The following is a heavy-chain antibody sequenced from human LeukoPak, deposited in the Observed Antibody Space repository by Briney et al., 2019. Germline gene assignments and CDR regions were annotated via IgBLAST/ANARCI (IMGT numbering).Heavy chain of an antibody. CDR1: GGSFSGYY. CDR3: ARHVEGVRFTTFLAY. V-gene: IGHV4-34*01. CDR2: INHSGST. J-gene: IGHJ4*02. Sequence: PSETLSLTCAVYGGSFSGYYWSWIRQPPGKGLEWIGEINHSGSTNYNPSLKSRVTILVDTSKNQFSLKLSSVTAADTAVYYCARHVEGVRFTTFLAYWGQGTLVTVSS. D-gene: IGHD3-9*01.